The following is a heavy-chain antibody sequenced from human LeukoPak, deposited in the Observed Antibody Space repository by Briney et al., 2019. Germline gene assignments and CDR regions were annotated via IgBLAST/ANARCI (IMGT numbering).Heavy chain of an antibody. J-gene: IGHJ4*02. Sequence: PSETLSLTCAVYGGSFSGYYWSWIRQPPGKGLEWIGEINHSGSTNYNPSLKSRVTISVDMSKNQFSLKLSSVTAADTAVYYCARGLTRGSGSYYHYWGQGTLVTVSS. V-gene: IGHV4-34*01. CDR1: GGSFSGYY. CDR2: INHSGST. CDR3: ARGLTRGSGSYYHY. D-gene: IGHD1-26*01.